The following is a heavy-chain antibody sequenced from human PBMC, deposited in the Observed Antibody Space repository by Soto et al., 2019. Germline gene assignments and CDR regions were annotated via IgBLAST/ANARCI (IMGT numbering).Heavy chain of an antibody. CDR1: EFTFNNYA. CDR3: AKVESYDFWGGYDYYDYSHYGMDV. CDR2: ISGPGGRT. V-gene: IGHV3-23*01. D-gene: IGHD3-3*01. Sequence: GGSLRLSCAASEFTFNNYAMTWVRQTPGKGLEWVAGISGPGGRTYYADSVKGQFTISRDNSKNTLFLQMNGLRGEDTAVYYCAKVESYDFWGGYDYYDYSHYGMDVWGQGTTVTVSS. J-gene: IGHJ6*02.